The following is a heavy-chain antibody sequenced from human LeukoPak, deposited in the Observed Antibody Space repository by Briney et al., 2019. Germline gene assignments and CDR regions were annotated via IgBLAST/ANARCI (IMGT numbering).Heavy chain of an antibody. CDR3: ARHSYGTFDY. J-gene: IGHJ4*02. V-gene: IGHV4-39*01. Sequence: PSETLSLTCTVSGDSINTKNYYWGWIRQPPGKGLEWIGSIYYSENTYYNPSLKSQVTLSIDTSKNQFSLRLSSVTAADTAVYHCARHSYGTFDYWGQGTLVTVSS. CDR2: IYYSENT. CDR1: GDSINTKNYY. D-gene: IGHD5-18*01.